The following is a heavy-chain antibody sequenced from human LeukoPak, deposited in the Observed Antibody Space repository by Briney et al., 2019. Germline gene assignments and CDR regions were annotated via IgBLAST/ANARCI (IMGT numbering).Heavy chain of an antibody. J-gene: IGHJ4*02. CDR3: AKAGLEVVTAIRFDY. V-gene: IGHV1-2*02. D-gene: IGHD2-21*02. Sequence: ASVKVSCKASGYTFTGYYMHWVRQAPGQGLEWMGWINPNSGGTNYAQKFQGRVTMTRDTSISTAYMELSRLRSDDTAVYYCAKAGLEVVTAIRFDYWGQGTLVTVSS. CDR2: INPNSGGT. CDR1: GYTFTGYY.